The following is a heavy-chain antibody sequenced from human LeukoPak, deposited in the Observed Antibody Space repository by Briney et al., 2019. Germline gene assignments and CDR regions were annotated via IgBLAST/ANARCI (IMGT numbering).Heavy chain of an antibody. J-gene: IGHJ4*02. Sequence: GGSLRLPCAASGFSFSTSWMAWVRQAPGKGLQWVGNINPDESHTDYIDSVKGRFTMSRDNAENSLFLQVHSLRDEDTAVYYCARDRAYDAFDYWGRGTLVTVSS. V-gene: IGHV3-7*01. CDR3: ARDRAYDAFDY. CDR2: INPDESHT. D-gene: IGHD5-12*01. CDR1: GFSFSTSW.